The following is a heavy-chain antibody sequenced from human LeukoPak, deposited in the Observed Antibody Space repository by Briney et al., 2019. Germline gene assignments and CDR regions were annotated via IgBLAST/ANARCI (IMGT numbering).Heavy chain of an antibody. Sequence: SVKVSCKASGGTFSSYAISWVRQAPGQGLEWMGGIIPIFGTANYAQKFQGRVTITADKSTSTAYMELSSLRSEDTAVYYCATLTGSYDSSGYYSGNWFDPWGQGTLVTVSS. D-gene: IGHD3-22*01. CDR2: IIPIFGTA. CDR1: GGTFSSYA. CDR3: ATLTGSYDSSGYYSGNWFDP. J-gene: IGHJ5*02. V-gene: IGHV1-69*06.